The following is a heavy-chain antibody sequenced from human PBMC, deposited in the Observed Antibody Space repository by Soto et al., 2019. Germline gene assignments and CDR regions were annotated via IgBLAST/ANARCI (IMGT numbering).Heavy chain of an antibody. CDR1: GDLFNNYA. J-gene: IGHJ4*02. CDR2: ISPLFITT. Sequence: QVQLVQSGAEVKEPGSSVKVSCKATGDLFNNYAFNWVRQAPGQGLGWMGRISPLFITTNYAQKFQGRVTIGADELTTIGYLEVSNLESEDTAMYYWAASSSVAAAGYFKFLGQGTLVTVSP. D-gene: IGHD6-13*01. V-gene: IGHV1-69*01. CDR3: AASSSVAAAGYFKF.